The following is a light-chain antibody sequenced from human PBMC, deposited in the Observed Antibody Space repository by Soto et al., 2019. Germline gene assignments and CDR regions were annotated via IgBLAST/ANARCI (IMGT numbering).Light chain of an antibody. CDR2: GAS. V-gene: IGKV3-20*01. CDR3: QQYGSSPI. CDR1: QSVSSSY. Sequence: EIVLTRSPGTLSLSPGERATLSCRASQSVSSSYLAWYQQKPGQAPRLLIYGASSRATGIPDRFSGSGSGTDFTLTISRLEPEDFAVYYCQQYGSSPIFGGGTKVEIK. J-gene: IGKJ4*01.